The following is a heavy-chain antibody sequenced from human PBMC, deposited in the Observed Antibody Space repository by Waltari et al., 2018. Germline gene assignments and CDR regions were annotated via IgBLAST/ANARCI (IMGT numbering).Heavy chain of an antibody. CDR1: GFTFSSYA. J-gene: IGHJ4*02. V-gene: IGHV3-30-3*01. Sequence: QVQLVESGGGVVQPGRSLRLSCAASGFTFSSYAMHWVRQAPGKGLEWVAVISYDGSNKYYADSVKGRFTISRDNSKNTLYLQMNSLRAEDTAVYYCASPPGYFDYWGQGTLVTVSS. CDR3: ASPPGYFDY. CDR2: ISYDGSNK.